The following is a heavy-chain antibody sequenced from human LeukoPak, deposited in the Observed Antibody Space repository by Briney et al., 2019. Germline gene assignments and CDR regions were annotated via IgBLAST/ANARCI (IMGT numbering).Heavy chain of an antibody. D-gene: IGHD3-22*01. CDR2: IYSGGST. V-gene: IGHV3-53*04. J-gene: IGHJ6*02. CDR1: GFTFSTYA. CDR3: ARDLVPYYYDSSGYEGHYYYGMDV. Sequence: GGSLRLSCAASGFTFSTYAMSWVRQAPGKGLEWVSVIYSGGSTYYADSVKGRFTISRHNSKNTLYLQMNSLRAEDTAVYYCARDLVPYYYDSSGYEGHYYYGMDVWGQGTTVTVSS.